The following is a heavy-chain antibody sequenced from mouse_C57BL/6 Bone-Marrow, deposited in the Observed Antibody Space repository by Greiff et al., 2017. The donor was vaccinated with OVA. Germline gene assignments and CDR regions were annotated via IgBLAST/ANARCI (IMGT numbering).Heavy chain of an antibody. J-gene: IGHJ2*01. CDR3: TRGGETWYFDY. CDR1: GFTFSDAW. V-gene: IGHV6-6*01. CDR2: IRNKANNHAT. Sequence: EVKLMESGGGLVQPGGSMKLSCAASGFTFSDAWMDWVRQSPEKGLEWVAEIRNKANNHATYYAESVKGRFTISRDDSKSSVYLQMNSLRAEDTGIYYCTRGGETWYFDYWGQGTTLTVSS. D-gene: IGHD2-13*01.